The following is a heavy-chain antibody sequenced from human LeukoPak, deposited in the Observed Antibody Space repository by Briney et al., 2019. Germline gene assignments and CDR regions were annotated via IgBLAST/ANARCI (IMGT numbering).Heavy chain of an antibody. CDR2: IKQDGTEK. J-gene: IGHJ4*02. CDR1: GFTFSGHW. V-gene: IGHV3-7*01. D-gene: IGHD6-19*01. CDR3: ARDGSGWSVY. Sequence: TGGSLRLSCAASGFTFSGHWMSWLRQAPGKGLEWVANIKQDGTEKYVDSVKGRFITSRDNAKNSLYLQMNSLRAEDTAVYYCARDGSGWSVYWGQGTLVTVSS.